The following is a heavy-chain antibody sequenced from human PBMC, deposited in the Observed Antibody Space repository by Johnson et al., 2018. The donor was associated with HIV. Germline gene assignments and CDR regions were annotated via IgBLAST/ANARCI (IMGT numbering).Heavy chain of an antibody. CDR2: IYSGGST. CDR1: GFTVSSNY. V-gene: IGHV3-53*01. D-gene: IGHD2-8*02. J-gene: IGHJ3*02. Sequence: VQLVESGGGLIQPGGSLRLSCAASGFTVSSNYMSWVRQAPGKGLEWVSVIYSGGSTYYADSVKGRFTISRDNSKNTLYLQMHSLRAEDTAVYYCARDICTGGVCYDAFDIWGQGTMVTVSS. CDR3: ARDICTGGVCYDAFDI.